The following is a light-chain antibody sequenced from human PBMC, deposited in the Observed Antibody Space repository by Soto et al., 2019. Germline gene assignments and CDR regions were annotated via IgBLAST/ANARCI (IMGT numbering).Light chain of an antibody. CDR1: QAVNTR. Sequence: EIVLTQSPATLSSFPGDRVTLSCRASQAVNTRLAWYQHKPGQAPRLLIYLASNRAAGVPARFSGSGSGTDFTLTISDVEPEDFAVYYCQQRSIPITFGQGTRLEIK. J-gene: IGKJ5*01. V-gene: IGKV3D-11*01. CDR3: QQRSIPIT. CDR2: LAS.